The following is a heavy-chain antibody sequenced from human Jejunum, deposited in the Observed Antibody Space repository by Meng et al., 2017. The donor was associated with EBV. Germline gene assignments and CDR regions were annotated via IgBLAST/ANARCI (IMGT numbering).Heavy chain of an antibody. V-gene: IGHV4-39*01. D-gene: IGHD1-26*01. J-gene: IGHJ5*02. CDR3: ARSKMGATKWFDP. CDR2: MSDSGSP. Sequence: QLQLQESGPGLVKPSETLSLVCTVSGGSISGKYYWGWIRQSPGKGLEFIGTMSDSGSPYYNPSLKSRVTISVDTSKKQFSLKLTSVTAADTAVYYCARSKMGATKWFDPWGQGPLVTVSS. CDR1: GGSISGKYY.